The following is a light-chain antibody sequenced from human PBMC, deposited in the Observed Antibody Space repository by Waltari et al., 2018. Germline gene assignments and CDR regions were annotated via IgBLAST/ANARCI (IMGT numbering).Light chain of an antibody. Sequence: AIRMTQSPSSLSASIGDRVTITCRASQGISSYLNWYQQRPGKAPKLLIYAASTLQSGVPSRFSGSGSGTDFTLTISCLQSEDFATYYCQQYYSNPLTFGGGTKVEIK. CDR2: AAS. CDR3: QQYYSNPLT. J-gene: IGKJ4*01. CDR1: QGISSY. V-gene: IGKV1-8*01.